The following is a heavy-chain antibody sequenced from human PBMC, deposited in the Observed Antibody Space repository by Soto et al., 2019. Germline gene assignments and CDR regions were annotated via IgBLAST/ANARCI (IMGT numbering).Heavy chain of an antibody. Sequence: SETLSLTFTVSCDSMSSYYWSWIRQPPGKGLEWTGYIYYSGSTTYNPSLRSRVTMSVDTSKNQFSLRLSSVTAADTAVYYCARAKSNYQTFDHWGQGSQVTVSS. J-gene: IGHJ4*02. CDR2: IYYSGST. V-gene: IGHV4-59*01. CDR3: ARAKSNYQTFDH. CDR1: CDSMSSYY. D-gene: IGHD4-4*01.